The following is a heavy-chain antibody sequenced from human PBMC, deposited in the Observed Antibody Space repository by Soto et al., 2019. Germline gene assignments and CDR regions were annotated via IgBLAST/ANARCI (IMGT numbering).Heavy chain of an antibody. CDR3: AKNYFFDS. CDR2: ISRSDYGP. V-gene: IGHV3-23*01. Sequence: GGSLRLSCAASGFTFNSYAMSWVRQAPGKGLEWFSSISRSDYGPYYADSVKGRFTISRDNSQNTLFLLMNSLRADDTALYYCAKNYFFDSWGQGAPVPVSS. J-gene: IGHJ4*02. CDR1: GFTFNSYA.